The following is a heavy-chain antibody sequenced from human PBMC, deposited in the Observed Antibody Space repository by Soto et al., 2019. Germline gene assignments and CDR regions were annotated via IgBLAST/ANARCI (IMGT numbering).Heavy chain of an antibody. Sequence: QLHLQESGSGLVKPSQTLSLTCTVSGGSINSGGYSWTWIRQPPGKGLEWIGLIYHTGTTYYNPSHKRRGTISVNRSKNQFPLKLNSVTAADSAVYYCARGVNYCDSSGCSGFDPWGQGALVTVSS. D-gene: IGHD3-22*01. V-gene: IGHV4-30-2*01. CDR2: IYHTGTT. J-gene: IGHJ5*02. CDR3: ARGVNYCDSSGCSGFDP. CDR1: GGSINSGGYS.